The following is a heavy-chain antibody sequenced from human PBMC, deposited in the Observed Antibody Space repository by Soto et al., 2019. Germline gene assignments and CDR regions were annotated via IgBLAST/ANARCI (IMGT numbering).Heavy chain of an antibody. CDR1: GYTFTGYY. CDR3: GKGRSGEVGVFY. Sequence: QVQLAQSGAEVKESGASVKVSCKASGYTFTGYYIHWVRQAPGQGLEWVGEISPKSGGTRYAQKFQGRVTMTKDTSITTVYMELSNLSPDDTAVYYCGKGRSGEVGVFYWGQGTLVTVHS. J-gene: IGHJ4*02. V-gene: IGHV1-2*02. CDR2: ISPKSGGT. D-gene: IGHD3-16*01.